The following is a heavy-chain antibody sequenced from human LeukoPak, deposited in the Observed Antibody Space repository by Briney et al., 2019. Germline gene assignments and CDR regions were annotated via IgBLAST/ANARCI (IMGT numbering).Heavy chain of an antibody. CDR1: GFTFSSYA. CDR3: AKGLGWIYYDTSGYFDY. D-gene: IGHD3-22*01. V-gene: IGHV3-23*01. CDR2: ISGSGGST. J-gene: IGHJ4*02. Sequence: PGGSLRLSCAASGFTFSSYAMSWVRQAPGKGLEWVSAISGSGGSTYYADSVKGRFTISRDNSKNTLYLQMNSLRAEDTAVYYCAKGLGWIYYDTSGYFDYWGQGTLVTVSS.